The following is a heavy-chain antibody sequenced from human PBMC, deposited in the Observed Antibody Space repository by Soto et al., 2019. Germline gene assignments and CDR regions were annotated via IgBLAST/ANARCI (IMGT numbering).Heavy chain of an antibody. J-gene: IGHJ4*02. D-gene: IGHD2-8*01. CDR3: ARSGYCTNGVCYTSFDY. V-gene: IGHV4-30-4*01. CDR1: GGSITSGDYY. CDR2: IYYSGST. Sequence: QVQLQESGPELVKPSQTLSLTCTVSGGSITSGDYYWSWIRQPPGKGLEWIGYIYYSGSTYYNPSLKSRVTISVDTSKNQFSLKMSSVTAADTAVYYCARSGYCTNGVCYTSFDYWGQGTLVTVSS.